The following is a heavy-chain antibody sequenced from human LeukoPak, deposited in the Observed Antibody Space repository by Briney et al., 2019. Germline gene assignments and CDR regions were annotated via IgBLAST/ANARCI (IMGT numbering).Heavy chain of an antibody. Sequence: GRSLRLSCAASGSTFSSYAMHWVRQAPGKGLEWVAVISYDGSRKYYADSVKGRFTISRDNSKNTLYLQMNSLRAEDTAFYYCARDSPGVDVVVPGVIYNWFDPWGQGTLVTVSS. D-gene: IGHD2-2*01. CDR2: ISYDGSRK. CDR1: GSTFSSYA. V-gene: IGHV3-30*04. J-gene: IGHJ5*02. CDR3: ARDSPGVDVVVPGVIYNWFDP.